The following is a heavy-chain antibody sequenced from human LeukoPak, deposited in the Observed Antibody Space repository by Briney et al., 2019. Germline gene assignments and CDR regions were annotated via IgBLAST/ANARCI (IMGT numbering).Heavy chain of an antibody. CDR2: IYPGDSDT. Sequence: GESLKISCKGSGYSFASYWIGWVRQMPGKGLECMGIIYPGDSDTRYSPSFQGQVTISADKSISTAFLQWTSLRASDTAMYYCAKVHSSWPLYYFDYWGQGTLVTVSS. J-gene: IGHJ4*02. CDR1: GYSFASYW. V-gene: IGHV5-51*01. CDR3: AKVHSSWPLYYFDY. D-gene: IGHD2-2*01.